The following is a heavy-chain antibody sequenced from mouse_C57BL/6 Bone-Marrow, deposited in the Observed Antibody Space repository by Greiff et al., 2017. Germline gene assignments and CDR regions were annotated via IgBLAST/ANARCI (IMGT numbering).Heavy chain of an antibody. CDR3: ARGGRGFAY. CDR1: GYAFSSSW. D-gene: IGHD3-3*01. J-gene: IGHJ3*01. Sequence: VQLQQSGPELVKPGASVKISCKASGYAFSSSWMNWVKQRPGKGLEWIGRIYPGDGDTNYNGKFKGKATLTADKSSSTAYMQLSSLTSEDSAVYFWARGGRGFAYWGQGTLVTVSA. V-gene: IGHV1-82*01. CDR2: IYPGDGDT.